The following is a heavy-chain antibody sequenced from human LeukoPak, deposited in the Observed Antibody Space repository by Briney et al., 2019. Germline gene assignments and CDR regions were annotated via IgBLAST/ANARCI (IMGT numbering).Heavy chain of an antibody. J-gene: IGHJ3*02. CDR2: IKQDGSEK. V-gene: IGHV3-7*01. CDR3: AREYDAFDI. Sequence: QPGGSMSLSCAASGFTSSSQWMSWVRQAPGNWLEWVANIKQDGSEKYYVDSVKGRFTISRDNAKNSLYLQMNSLRAEDTAVYYCAREYDAFDIWGQGTMVTVSS. CDR1: GFTSSSQW.